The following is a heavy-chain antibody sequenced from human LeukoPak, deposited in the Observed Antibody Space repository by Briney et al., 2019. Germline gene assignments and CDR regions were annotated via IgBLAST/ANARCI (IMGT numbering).Heavy chain of an antibody. CDR2: GDYSGGT. Sequence: KSSKTLSLTCTISGDSVSSVTDYWAWIRQPPGKGLEWIASGDYSGGTYYNPSLESRVAISADMSKNQFSLKLTSVTGADTAVYYCARGSPGYSWGQGTLVTVSS. D-gene: IGHD2-15*01. J-gene: IGHJ4*02. CDR3: ARGSPGYS. CDR1: GDSVSSVTDY. V-gene: IGHV4-39*07.